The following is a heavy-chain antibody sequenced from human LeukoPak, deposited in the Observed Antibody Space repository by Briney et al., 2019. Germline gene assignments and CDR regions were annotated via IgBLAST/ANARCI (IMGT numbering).Heavy chain of an antibody. D-gene: IGHD2-21*02. CDR2: ISAYNGNT. J-gene: IGHJ4*02. V-gene: IGHV1-18*04. CDR1: GYTFTSYY. CDR3: ARDSSHSIVVVTATQFNPFDY. Sequence: ASVKVSCKASGYTFTSYYMHWVRQAPGQGLEWMGWISAYNGNTNYAQKLQGRVTMTTDTSTSTAYMELRSLRSDDTAVYYCARDSSHSIVVVTATQFNPFDYWGQGTLVTVSS.